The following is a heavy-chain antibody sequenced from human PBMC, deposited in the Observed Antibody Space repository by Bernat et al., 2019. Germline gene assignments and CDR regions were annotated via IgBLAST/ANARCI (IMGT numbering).Heavy chain of an antibody. D-gene: IGHD3-3*01. J-gene: IGHJ6*02. CDR2: ISGSGGST. V-gene: IGHV3-23*04. CDR1: GFTFSSYA. Sequence: VQLVESGGGVVQPGGSLRLSCAASGFTFSSYAMSWVRQAPGKGLEWVSAISGSGGSTYYADSVKGRFTISRDNSKNTLYLQMNSLRAEDTAVYYCAKAPRITIFGVVISRGMDVWGQGTTVTVSS. CDR3: AKAPRITIFGVVISRGMDV.